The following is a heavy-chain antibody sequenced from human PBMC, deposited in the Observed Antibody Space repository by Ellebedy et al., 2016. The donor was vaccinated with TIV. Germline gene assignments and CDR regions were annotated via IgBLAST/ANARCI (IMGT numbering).Heavy chain of an antibody. V-gene: IGHV3-23*01. Sequence: PGGSLRLSCEASGFTFSAFAMGWVRQTPGKGLEWVSGMHGSGRGISYSESVKGRFIISRDTSKNTLYLQMNSLRAEDTAIYYCAKDSGKYGWNSEYWGQGTQVTVSS. J-gene: IGHJ4*02. CDR3: AKDSGKYGWNSEY. D-gene: IGHD3-10*01. CDR2: MHGSGRGI. CDR1: GFTFSAFA.